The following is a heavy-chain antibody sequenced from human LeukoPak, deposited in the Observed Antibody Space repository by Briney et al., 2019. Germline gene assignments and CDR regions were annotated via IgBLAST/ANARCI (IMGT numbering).Heavy chain of an antibody. Sequence: PGGSLRLSCAASGFTFSSYAMSWVRQAPGKGLEWVSAISGSGGSTYYADSVKGRFTISRDNSKNTLYLQMNSLRAEDTAVYYCAKYRPNKYYYDSSGYYYPFFWDYWGQGTLVTVSS. J-gene: IGHJ4*02. V-gene: IGHV3-23*01. CDR1: GFTFSSYA. CDR3: AKYRPNKYYYDSSGYYYPFFWDY. CDR2: ISGSGGST. D-gene: IGHD3-22*01.